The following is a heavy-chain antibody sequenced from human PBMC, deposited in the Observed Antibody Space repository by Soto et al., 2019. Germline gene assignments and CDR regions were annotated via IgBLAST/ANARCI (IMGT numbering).Heavy chain of an antibody. CDR2: IYHSGST. CDR3: ARSSIATLSDQGLEY. V-gene: IGHV4-31*03. J-gene: IGHJ4*02. Sequence: QVQLQESGPGLVKPSQTLSLTCTVSGGSISRGGDYWSWIRQHPGKGLEWIGYIYHSGSTYYNPSLKSRVTISVDTSKNLFSLKLSSVTAADTAVYFCARSSIATLSDQGLEYWGQGTLVTVSS. CDR1: GGSISRGGDY. D-gene: IGHD6-6*01.